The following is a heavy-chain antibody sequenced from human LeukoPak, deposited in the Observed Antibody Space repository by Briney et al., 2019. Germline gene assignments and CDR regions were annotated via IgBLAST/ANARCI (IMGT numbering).Heavy chain of an antibody. V-gene: IGHV3-23*01. D-gene: IGHD3-22*01. CDR3: AKDLDSSGDYSYRY. CDR2: ISTSGNT. J-gene: IGHJ4*02. Sequence: GGSLRLSRAASGFTFSRYAMNWVRQAPGKGLEWVSLISTSGNTHYADSVEGRFTISRDNSKNTLYLQMNSLRAEDTAAYHCAKDLDSSGDYSYRYWGQGTLVTVSS. CDR1: GFTFSRYA.